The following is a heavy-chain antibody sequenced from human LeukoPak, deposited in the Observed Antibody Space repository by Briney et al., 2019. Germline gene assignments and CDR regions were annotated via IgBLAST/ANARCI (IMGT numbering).Heavy chain of an antibody. CDR3: ARDLGELLDGMDV. CDR2: ISYDGSNK. Sequence: SGGSLRLSCAASGFTFSSYAMHWVRQAPGKGLEWVAVISYDGSNKYYADSVKGRFTISRDNSKNTLYLQMNSLRTEDTAVYYCARDLGELLDGMDVWGQGTTVTVSS. D-gene: IGHD1-26*01. CDR1: GFTFSSYA. J-gene: IGHJ6*02. V-gene: IGHV3-30-3*01.